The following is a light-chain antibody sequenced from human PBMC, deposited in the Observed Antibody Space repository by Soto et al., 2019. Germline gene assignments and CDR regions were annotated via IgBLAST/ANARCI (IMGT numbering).Light chain of an antibody. CDR2: RTS. J-gene: IGKJ1*01. V-gene: IGKV3-15*01. Sequence: EIVMTQSPATLSVSPGERATLSCRASQSISSNLAWYQQKPGQAPRLLMFRTSSRATGFPARFTGSGSGTEFTLTISSLQSEDFAVYYCQQYKNGWTFGQGTKVDI. CDR1: QSISSN. CDR3: QQYKNGWT.